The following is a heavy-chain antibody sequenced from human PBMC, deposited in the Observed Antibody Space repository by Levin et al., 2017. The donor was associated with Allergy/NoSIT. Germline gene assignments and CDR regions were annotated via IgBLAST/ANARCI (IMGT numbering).Heavy chain of an antibody. J-gene: IGHJ4*02. CDR1: GFTFSSYA. D-gene: IGHD5-24*01. Sequence: PGESLKISCAASGFTFSSYAMHWVRQAPGKGLEWVAVISYDGSNKYYADSVKGRFTISRDNSKNTLYLQMNSLRAEDTAVYYCASGFGLQDDYWGQGTLVTVSS. V-gene: IGHV3-30-3*01. CDR3: ASGFGLQDDY. CDR2: ISYDGSNK.